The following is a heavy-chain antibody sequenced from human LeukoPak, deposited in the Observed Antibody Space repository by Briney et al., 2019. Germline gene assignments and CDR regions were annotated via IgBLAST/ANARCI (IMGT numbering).Heavy chain of an antibody. CDR1: GGSISSGSYS. CDR2: IYTSGST. J-gene: IGHJ4*02. D-gene: IGHD2-2*01. Sequence: PSETLSLTCTVSGGSISSGSYSWSWIRQPAGKGLEWIGRIYTSGSTNYNPSLKSRVTISVDTSKNQFSLKLSSVTAADTAVYYCARGGEYCSSTSCYGRFDYWGQGTLVTVSS. V-gene: IGHV4-61*02. CDR3: ARGGEYCSSTSCYGRFDY.